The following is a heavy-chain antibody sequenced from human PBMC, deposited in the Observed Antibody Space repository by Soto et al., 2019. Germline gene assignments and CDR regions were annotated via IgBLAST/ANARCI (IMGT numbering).Heavy chain of an antibody. J-gene: IGHJ4*02. V-gene: IGHV3-23*01. CDR3: AKTVTGTMGRE. Sequence: EVQLLESGGGLVQPGGSLRLSCAASGFTFSSNDMSWVRQAPGKGLEWVSAISGSGGRTYYAYSVKGRFTITKETCKNTLYLPMNSMRAEDTAVYYCAKTVTGTMGREWGEGTLVTVS. CDR1: GFTFSSND. CDR2: ISGSGGRT. D-gene: IGHD1-20*01.